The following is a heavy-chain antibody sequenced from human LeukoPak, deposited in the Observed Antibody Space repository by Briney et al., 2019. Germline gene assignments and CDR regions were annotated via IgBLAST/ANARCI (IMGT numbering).Heavy chain of an antibody. D-gene: IGHD2-15*01. CDR3: AREQWCSGGTCYFVDY. J-gene: IGHJ4*02. CDR1: GYSISSGYY. CDR2: IYHSGST. Sequence: SETLSLTCSVSGYSISSGYYWGWIRQPPGKGLEWLGCIYHSGSTYYTPSLKSRVTISIDTSKNHFSLKLTSVTAADTAVYYCAREQWCSGGTCYFVDYWGQGTLVTVSS. V-gene: IGHV4-38-2*02.